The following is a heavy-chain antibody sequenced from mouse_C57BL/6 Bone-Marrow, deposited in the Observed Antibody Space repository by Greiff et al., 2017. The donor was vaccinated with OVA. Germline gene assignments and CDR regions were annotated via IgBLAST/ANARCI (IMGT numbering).Heavy chain of an antibody. CDR1: GYTFTSYW. Sequence: QVHVKQPGAELVKPGASVKMSCKASGYTFTSYWITWVKQRPGQGLEWIGDIYPGSGSTNYNEKFKSKATLTVDTSSSTAYMQLSSLTSEDSAVYYCARFGYGSSYEGFAYWGQGTLVTVSA. V-gene: IGHV1-55*01. CDR3: ARFGYGSSYEGFAY. J-gene: IGHJ3*01. CDR2: IYPGSGST. D-gene: IGHD1-1*01.